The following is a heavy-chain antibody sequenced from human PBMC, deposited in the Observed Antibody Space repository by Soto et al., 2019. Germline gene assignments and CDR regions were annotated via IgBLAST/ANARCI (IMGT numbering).Heavy chain of an antibody. CDR1: GGSISSYY. J-gene: IGHJ6*02. CDR2: IYYSGST. Sequence: NPSETLSLTCTVSGGSISSYYWSWIRQPPGKGLEWIGYIYYSGSTNYNPSLKSRVTISVDTSKNQFSLQLNSVTPEDAAVYYCARDGEWNDEDYYYYYGMDVWGQGTTVTVSS. V-gene: IGHV4-59*12. D-gene: IGHD1-1*01. CDR3: ARDGEWNDEDYYYYYGMDV.